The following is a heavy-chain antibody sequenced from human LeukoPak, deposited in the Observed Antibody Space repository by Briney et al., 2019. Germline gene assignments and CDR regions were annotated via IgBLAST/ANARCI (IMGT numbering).Heavy chain of an antibody. CDR3: ARRATTGAPNYFDY. V-gene: IGHV4-59*08. J-gene: IGHJ4*02. Sequence: PSETLSLTCTVSGGSISSYYWSWIRQPPGKGLEWIGYIYYSGSTNYNPSLKSRVTISVDTSKNQFSLKLSSVTAADTAVYYCARRATTGAPNYFDYWGQGTLVTVSS. CDR1: GGSISSYY. CDR2: IYYSGST. D-gene: IGHD1-1*01.